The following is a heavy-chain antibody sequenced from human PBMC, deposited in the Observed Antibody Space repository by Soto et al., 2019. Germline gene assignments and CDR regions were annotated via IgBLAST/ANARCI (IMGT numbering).Heavy chain of an antibody. J-gene: IGHJ5*02. V-gene: IGHV1-69*13. CDR1: GGTFSSYA. Sequence: GASVKVSCKASGGTFSSYAISWVRQAPGQGLEWMGGIIPIFGTANYAQKFQGRVTITADESTSTAYMELSSLRSEDTAVYYCARRVGSWYDWFDPWGQGTLVTVSS. CDR2: IIPIFGTA. D-gene: IGHD6-13*01. CDR3: ARRVGSWYDWFDP.